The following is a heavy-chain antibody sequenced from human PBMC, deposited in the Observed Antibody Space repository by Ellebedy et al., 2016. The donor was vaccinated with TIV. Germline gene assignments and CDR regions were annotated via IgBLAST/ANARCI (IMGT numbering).Heavy chain of an antibody. CDR1: GYSFTTYW. D-gene: IGHD1-1*01. Sequence: GESLKIFCKGSGYSFTTYWIGWVRQMPGIGLQWMGIIYPGDSETITRYSPSFQGHVTISVDNSINTAYLQWSSLKASDTAMYYCARQGERPFDFWGQGTLVTVSS. CDR2: IYPGDSETIT. V-gene: IGHV5-51*01. CDR3: ARQGERPFDF. J-gene: IGHJ4*02.